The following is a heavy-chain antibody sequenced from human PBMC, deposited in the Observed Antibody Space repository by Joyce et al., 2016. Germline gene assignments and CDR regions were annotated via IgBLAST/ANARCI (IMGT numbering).Heavy chain of an antibody. V-gene: IGHV4-34*01. Sequence: QVHLQQWGAGLLKPSETLSLSCAVYGGSLSNYFWSWIRQAPGKGLEWIGQINDRRSTTYNPSLKSRVTISVDTSKNQFSLKLSSVAAADTAVYYCARPVYCSATTCAGPFHIWGQGTLVTVSS. CDR3: ARPVYCSATTCAGPFHI. J-gene: IGHJ4*01. D-gene: IGHD2-15*01. CDR2: INDRRST. CDR1: GGSLSNYF.